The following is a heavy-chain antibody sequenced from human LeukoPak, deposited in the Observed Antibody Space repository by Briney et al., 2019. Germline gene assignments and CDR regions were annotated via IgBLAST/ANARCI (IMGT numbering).Heavy chain of an antibody. Sequence: GGSLRLSCAASGFTFSSYAMHWVRQAPGKGLEYVSAISSNGGGTYYANSVKGRFTISRDNSKNTLYLQMGSLRAEDMAVYYCARGPLYYYYYMDVWGKGTTVTVSS. V-gene: IGHV3-64*01. CDR3: ARGPLYYYYYMDV. J-gene: IGHJ6*03. CDR1: GFTFSSYA. CDR2: ISSNGGGT.